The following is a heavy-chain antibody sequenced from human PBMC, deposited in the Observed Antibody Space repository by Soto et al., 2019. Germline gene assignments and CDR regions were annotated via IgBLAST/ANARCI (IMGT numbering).Heavy chain of an antibody. V-gene: IGHV3-23*01. Sequence: PGGSLRLSCAASGFTFSSYAMSWVRQAPGQGLEWVSSISGSGGSTYYADSVKGRFTISRDNSKNTLYLQMNSLRAEDTALYYCAKDLGYRGYYYYGLDVWGQGTTVTGSS. CDR1: GFTFSSYA. CDR3: AKDLGYRGYYYYGLDV. D-gene: IGHD4-4*01. CDR2: ISGSGGST. J-gene: IGHJ6*02.